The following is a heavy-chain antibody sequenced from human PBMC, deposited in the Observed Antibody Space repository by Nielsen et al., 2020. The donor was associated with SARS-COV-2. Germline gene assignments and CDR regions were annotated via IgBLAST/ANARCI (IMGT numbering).Heavy chain of an antibody. Sequence: GESLKISCAASGFTFSSYSMNWVRQAPGKGLEWVSSISSSSSYIYYADSVKGRFTISRDNAKNSLYLQMNSLRAEDTAVYYCARGYYYDSSGYYWGYYYGMDVWGQGTTVTVSS. J-gene: IGHJ6*02. CDR2: ISSSSSYI. CDR1: GFTFSSYS. CDR3: ARGYYYDSSGYYWGYYYGMDV. D-gene: IGHD3-22*01. V-gene: IGHV3-21*01.